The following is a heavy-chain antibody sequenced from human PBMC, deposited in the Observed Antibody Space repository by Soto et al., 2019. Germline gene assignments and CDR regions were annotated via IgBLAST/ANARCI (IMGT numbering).Heavy chain of an antibody. J-gene: IGHJ6*03. Sequence: GGSLRLSCAASGFTFSSYWMSWVRQAPGKGLEWVANIKQDGSEKYYVDSVKGRFTISRDNAKNSLYLQMNSLRAEDTAVYYCARVLVVPAAMTVIWHYYYYYYMDVWGKGTTVTVSS. CDR1: GFTFSSYW. CDR2: IKQDGSEK. V-gene: IGHV3-7*01. CDR3: ARVLVVPAAMTVIWHYYYYYYMDV. D-gene: IGHD2-2*01.